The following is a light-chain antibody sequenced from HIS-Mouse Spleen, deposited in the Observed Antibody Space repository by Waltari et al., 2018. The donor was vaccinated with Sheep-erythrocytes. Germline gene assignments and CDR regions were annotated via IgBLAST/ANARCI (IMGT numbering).Light chain of an antibody. CDR2: EAS. J-gene: IGLJ3*02. CDR3: CSYAGSSTPWV. CDR1: SSDVGGYNY. V-gene: IGLV2-23*01. Sequence: QSALTQPPSASESPGQSVTISCTGTSSDVGGYNYVSWYQQHPGHAPKLMIYEASKRPSGVSNRFSGSKSGNTASLTISGLQAEDEADYYCCSYAGSSTPWVFGGGTKLTVL.